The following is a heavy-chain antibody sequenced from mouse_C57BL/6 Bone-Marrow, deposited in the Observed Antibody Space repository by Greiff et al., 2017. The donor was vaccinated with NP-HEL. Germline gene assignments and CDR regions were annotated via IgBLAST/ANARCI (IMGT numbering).Heavy chain of an antibody. J-gene: IGHJ4*01. D-gene: IGHD2-5*01. CDR1: GFTFSDYG. Sequence: EVMLVESGGGLVQPGGSLKLSCAASGFTFSDYGMAWVRQAPRKGPEWVAFISNLAYSIYYADTVTGRFTISRENAKNTLYLEMSMLRSDDTAMYYCARWYYSNYYYAMDYWGQGTSVTVSS. CDR2: ISNLAYSI. V-gene: IGHV5-15*04. CDR3: ARWYYSNYYYAMDY.